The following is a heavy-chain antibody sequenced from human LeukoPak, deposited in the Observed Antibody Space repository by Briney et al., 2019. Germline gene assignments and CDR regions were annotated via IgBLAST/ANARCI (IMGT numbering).Heavy chain of an antibody. V-gene: IGHV1-18*01. Sequence: ASVKVSCKASGYTFTSYGISWVRQAPGQGLEWMGWISAYNGNTNYAQKLQGRVTMTTDTSTSTAYMELRSLRSDDTAVYYRARAGVPAAIGTSYYYMDVWGKGTTVTVSS. CDR3: ARAGVPAAIGTSYYYMDV. CDR2: ISAYNGNT. D-gene: IGHD2-2*01. J-gene: IGHJ6*03. CDR1: GYTFTSYG.